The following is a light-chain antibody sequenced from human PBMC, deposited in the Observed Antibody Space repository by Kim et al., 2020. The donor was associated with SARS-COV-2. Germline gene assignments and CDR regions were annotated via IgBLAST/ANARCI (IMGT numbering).Light chain of an antibody. CDR3: HSRDSSNNHL. CDR1: SLRRYY. J-gene: IGLJ3*02. CDR2: GKN. V-gene: IGLV3-19*01. Sequence: SSELTLDPAVSVALGQTVRITCQGDSLRRYYASWYQQKSGQAPVLVIYGKNNRPSGIPDRVSGSSSGNTASLTITGAQAEDEADYYCHSRDSSNNHLFGGGTELTVL.